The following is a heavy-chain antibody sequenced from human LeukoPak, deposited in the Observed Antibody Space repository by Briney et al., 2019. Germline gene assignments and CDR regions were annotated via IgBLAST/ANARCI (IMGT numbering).Heavy chain of an antibody. D-gene: IGHD6-13*01. CDR2: IKQDGSGK. Sequence: GGSLRLSCAASGFTFSSYWMSWVRQAPGKGLEWVANIKQDGSGKYYVDSVKGRFTISRDNAKDSLYLQMNSLRAEDTAVYYCARNLPIWDSSSGNYYYYMDVWGKGTTVTVSS. CDR3: ARNLPIWDSSSGNYYYYMDV. J-gene: IGHJ6*03. V-gene: IGHV3-7*01. CDR1: GFTFSSYW.